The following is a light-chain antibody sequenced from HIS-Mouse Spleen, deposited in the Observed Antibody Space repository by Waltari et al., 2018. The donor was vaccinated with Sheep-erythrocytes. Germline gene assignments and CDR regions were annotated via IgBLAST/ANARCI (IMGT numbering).Light chain of an antibody. Sequence: VMTQSPATLSVSPGERATLSCRASQSVSSNLAWYQQKPGQAPRLLSYGASTRATGIPARFSGSGSGTEFTLTISSMQSEDFAVYYCQQYNNWPETFGQGTKVEIK. CDR3: QQYNNWPET. CDR1: QSVSSN. J-gene: IGKJ1*01. CDR2: GAS. V-gene: IGKV3-15*01.